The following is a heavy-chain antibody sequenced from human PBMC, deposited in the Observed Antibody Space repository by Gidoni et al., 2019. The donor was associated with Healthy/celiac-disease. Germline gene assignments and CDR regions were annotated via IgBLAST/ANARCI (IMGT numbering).Heavy chain of an antibody. D-gene: IGHD3-10*01. CDR1: GLSFSDHS. CDR3: SKRGSTSDYFDY. V-gene: IGHV3-49*03. CDR2: VRNKTYGETT. J-gene: IGHJ4*02. Sequence: EVQMVEAGVCLVQPGRSLRLSCTTSGLSFSDHSVGWFRQAPGKGLEWVGCVRNKTYGETTEYAASVKGRFTVSRDDSKNIAYLQMIRLKTEDTAVYYCSKRGSTSDYFDYWGQGTLVTVSS.